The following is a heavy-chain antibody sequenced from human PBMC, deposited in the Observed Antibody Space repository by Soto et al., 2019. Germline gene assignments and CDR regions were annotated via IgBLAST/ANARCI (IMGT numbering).Heavy chain of an antibody. J-gene: IGHJ4*02. Sequence: AAVKGSCKASGYTFTSDGISWARQAPGQGREWRGWISADNGNTNYAQKLQGRVAMTTDTSTSTAYMARRSLRSDDTAVYYCPTRMGSTWHQPSSFAYWGQGTLAPVSP. CDR1: GYTFTSDG. V-gene: IGHV1-18*01. CDR2: ISADNGNT. CDR3: PTRMGSTWHQPSSFAY. D-gene: IGHD6-13*01.